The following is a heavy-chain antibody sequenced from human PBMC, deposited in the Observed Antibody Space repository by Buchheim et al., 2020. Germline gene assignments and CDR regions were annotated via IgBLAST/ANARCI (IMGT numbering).Heavy chain of an antibody. Sequence: EVQLLESGGDLVQPGGSLRLSCAASAFTLSSSAMRWVRQAPGKGLEWISTVGRGGTPYYADSVKGRFTISRDNSNNTLSLQMNSLRAEDTAIYYCARGSGYYFDFWGPGTL. CDR2: VGRGGTP. V-gene: IGHV3-23*01. CDR3: ARGSGYYFDF. CDR1: AFTLSSSA. J-gene: IGHJ4*02.